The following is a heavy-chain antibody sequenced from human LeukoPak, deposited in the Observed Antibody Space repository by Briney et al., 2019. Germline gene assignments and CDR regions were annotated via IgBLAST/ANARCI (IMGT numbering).Heavy chain of an antibody. CDR2: INPDGGTT. J-gene: IGHJ2*01. CDR1: GYTFISHH. D-gene: IGHD3-22*01. CDR3: ARGRFDGYYDGRGYYAWYFDL. Sequence: ASVKVSCKTSGYTFISHHLHWVRQAPGQGLEWMGVINPDGGTTIYAQNFQGRVTMTGDMSTSTVYMELTGLRSEDTAIFYCARGRFDGYYDGRGYYAWYFDLWGRGTLVTVSS. V-gene: IGHV1-46*01.